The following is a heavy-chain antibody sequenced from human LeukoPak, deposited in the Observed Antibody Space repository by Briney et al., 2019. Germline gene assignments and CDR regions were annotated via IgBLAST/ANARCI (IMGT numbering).Heavy chain of an antibody. CDR1: GRSLSSYY. CDR3: AREGVVPAAYFDY. D-gene: IGHD2-2*01. V-gene: IGHV4-59*01. J-gene: IGHJ4*02. CDR2: IYYSGST. Sequence: ASETLSLTCTVSGRSLSSYYWSWIRQPPGKGLEWIGYIYYSGSTNYNPSLKSRVTISVDTSKNQFCLKLSSVTAADTAVYCCAREGVVPAAYFDYWGQGTLVTVSS.